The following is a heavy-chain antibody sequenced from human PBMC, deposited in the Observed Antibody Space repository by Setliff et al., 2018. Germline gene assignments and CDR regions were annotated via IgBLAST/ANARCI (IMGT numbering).Heavy chain of an antibody. J-gene: IGHJ4*02. D-gene: IGHD2-21*02. V-gene: IGHV3-23*01. CDR3: ARDLGHGGDSDY. CDR2: IGGRGIST. CDR1: GFTFGDFA. Sequence: GGSLRLSCAASGFTFGDFAMTWVRQAPGKGLEWVSGIGGRGISTYYADSVKGRFTISRDTSKNQVSLKLNSVTATDTAVYYCARDLGHGGDSDYWGQGILVTVSS.